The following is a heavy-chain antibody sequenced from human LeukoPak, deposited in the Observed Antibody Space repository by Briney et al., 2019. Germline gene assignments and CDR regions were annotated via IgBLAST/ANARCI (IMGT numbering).Heavy chain of an antibody. D-gene: IGHD3-10*01. V-gene: IGHV4-34*01. J-gene: IGHJ6*03. Sequence: SETLSLTCAVYGGSFSGYYWSWIRQPPGKGLEWIGEINHSGSTKYNPSLKSRVTMSVDTSKNQFSLKLSSVTAADTAVYYCARGVRGANYYYYYMDVWGKGTTVTVSS. CDR2: INHSGST. CDR1: GGSFSGYY. CDR3: ARGVRGANYYYYYMDV.